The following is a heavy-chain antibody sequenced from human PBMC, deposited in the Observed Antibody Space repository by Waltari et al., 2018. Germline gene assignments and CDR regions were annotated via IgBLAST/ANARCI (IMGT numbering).Heavy chain of an antibody. CDR2: ISGSGGST. CDR1: GFTFSSYA. CDR3: ARVPTYTVSTGGFDY. V-gene: IGHV3-23*01. Sequence: EVQLLESGGGLVQPGGSLRLSCAASGFTFSSYAMSGVRQAPGKGLEWVSAISGSGGSTYYADSVKGRFTISRDNAKNTVYLQMNSLRAADTAVYYCARVPTYTVSTGGFDYWGQGTLVTVSS. J-gene: IGHJ4*02. D-gene: IGHD4-17*01.